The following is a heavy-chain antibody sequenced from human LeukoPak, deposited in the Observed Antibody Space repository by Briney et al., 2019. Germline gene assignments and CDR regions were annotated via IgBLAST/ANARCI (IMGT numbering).Heavy chain of an antibody. V-gene: IGHV1-69*13. CDR1: GDTFSYHS. Sequence: ASVKVSCKTFGDTFSYHSISWVRQAPGQGLQWLGGIIPHVGSPRYTERLQDRITITADESTTTAYLELSSLRSDDTAVYYCARDPGDYVGYYYYMDVWGKGTTVTVSS. CDR3: ARDPGDYVGYYYYMDV. D-gene: IGHD4-17*01. CDR2: IIPHVGSP. J-gene: IGHJ6*03.